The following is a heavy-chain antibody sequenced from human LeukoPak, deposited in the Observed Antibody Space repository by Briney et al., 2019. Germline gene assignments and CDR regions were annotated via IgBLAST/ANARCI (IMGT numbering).Heavy chain of an antibody. CDR2: IYHTGST. CDR3: ACCSGGTCYGGWFDP. CDR1: GYSISSGYY. V-gene: IGHV4-38-2*01. Sequence: KPSETLSLTRAVSGYSISSGYYWGWIRQPPGKGLEWIGSIYHTGSTYYNPSLKSRVTISVDTSKNQFSLKLSSVTAADTAVYYCACCSGGTCYGGWFDPWGQGTLVTVSS. D-gene: IGHD2-15*01. J-gene: IGHJ5*02.